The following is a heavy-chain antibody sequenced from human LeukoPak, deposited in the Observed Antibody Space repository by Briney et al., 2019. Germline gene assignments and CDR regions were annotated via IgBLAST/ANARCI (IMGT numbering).Heavy chain of an antibody. V-gene: IGHV4-34*01. CDR1: GVSFSDYY. CDR2: INHSGRT. J-gene: IGHJ2*01. CDR3: ARAPPRYFGGNQNWWYFDL. D-gene: IGHD4-23*01. Sequence: SETLSLTCAVSGVSFSDYYWSWIRQPPGKGLEWIGEINHSGRTRSDPSLESRVTISVDTTQTQFSLKLTSVTAADTAVYDCARAPPRYFGGNQNWWYFDLWGRSTLVTVSS.